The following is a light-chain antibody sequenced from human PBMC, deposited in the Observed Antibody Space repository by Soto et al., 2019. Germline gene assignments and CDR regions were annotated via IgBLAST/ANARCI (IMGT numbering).Light chain of an antibody. CDR1: QSVSSSD. J-gene: IGKJ1*01. CDR3: HHYGSSRT. CDR2: GAS. Sequence: EIVLTQSPGTVSLSPGERATLSCRASQSVSSSDLAWYQQRPGQAPRLLIYGASSRATGIPDRFSGSGSGIVFTLTISRLEPEDFAVYYCHHYGSSRTFGQGTKVEIK. V-gene: IGKV3-20*01.